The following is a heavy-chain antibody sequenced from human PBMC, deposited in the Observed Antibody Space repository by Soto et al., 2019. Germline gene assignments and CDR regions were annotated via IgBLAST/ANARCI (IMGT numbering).Heavy chain of an antibody. CDR2: IYYSGST. Sequence: QLQLQESGPGLVKPSETLSLTCTVSGGSISSSSYYWGWIRQPPGKGLEWIGSIYYSGSTFYSPSLGSRVAISVDTSKNQSSLRVSSVTAADTAVYYCAREYSSAPDYWGQGTLVTVSS. D-gene: IGHD6-25*01. CDR3: AREYSSAPDY. V-gene: IGHV4-39*02. J-gene: IGHJ4*02. CDR1: GGSISSSSYY.